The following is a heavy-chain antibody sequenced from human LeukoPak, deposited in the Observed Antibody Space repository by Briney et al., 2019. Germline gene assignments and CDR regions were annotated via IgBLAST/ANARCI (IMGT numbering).Heavy chain of an antibody. CDR3: ARGRNYYGSGSYYDGED. D-gene: IGHD3-10*01. V-gene: IGHV3-48*01. J-gene: IGHJ4*02. Sequence: GGSLRLSCAASGFTFSTYNIHWVRQAPGKGLEWVSYISDSSSTTYYADSLKGRFTISRDNAKNSLYLQMNSLRAEDTAVYYCARGRNYYGSGSYYDGEDWGRGTLVTVSS. CDR2: ISDSSSTT. CDR1: GFTFSTYN.